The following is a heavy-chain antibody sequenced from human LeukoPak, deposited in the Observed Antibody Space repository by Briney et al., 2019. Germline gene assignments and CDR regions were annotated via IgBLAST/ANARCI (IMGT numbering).Heavy chain of an antibody. CDR3: ARGDDILTGYTGLGY. V-gene: IGHV3-30-3*01. CDR2: ISYGGSNK. J-gene: IGHJ4*02. Sequence: GRSLRLSCAASGFTFSSYAMHWVRQAPGKGLEWVAVISYGGSNKYYADSVKGRFTISRDNSKNTLHLQMNSLRAEDTAVYYCARGDDILTGYTGLGYWGQGTLVTVPS. D-gene: IGHD3-9*01. CDR1: GFTFSSYA.